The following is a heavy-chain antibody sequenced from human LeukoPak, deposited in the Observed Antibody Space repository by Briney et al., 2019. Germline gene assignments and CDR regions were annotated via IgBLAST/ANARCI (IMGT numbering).Heavy chain of an antibody. D-gene: IGHD2-15*01. J-gene: IGHJ2*01. Sequence: PSEALSLPSTVSGGSISSDHWSWIRRPPGKGVEWIGYIYSNNGGTDYNPSLKSRATISVDRSRNQFSLHLNAVTAADTAVYYCARDSAARSDLWGRGTLVTVSS. CDR2: IYSNNGGT. V-gene: IGHV4-59*01. CDR3: ARDSAARSDL. CDR1: GGSISSDH.